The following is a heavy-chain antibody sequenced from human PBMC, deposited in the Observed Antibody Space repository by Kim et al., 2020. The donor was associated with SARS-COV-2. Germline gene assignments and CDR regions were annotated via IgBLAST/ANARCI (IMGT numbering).Heavy chain of an antibody. CDR3: ARWGERWLQWGYGMDV. V-gene: IGHV3-30-3*01. Sequence: GGSLRLSCAASGFTFSSYAMHWVRQAPGKGLEWVAVISYDGSNKYYADSVKGRFTISRDNSKNTLYLQMNSLRAEDTAVYYCARWGERWLQWGYGMDVWGQGTTVTVSS. CDR1: GFTFSSYA. CDR2: ISYDGSNK. J-gene: IGHJ6*02. D-gene: IGHD5-12*01.